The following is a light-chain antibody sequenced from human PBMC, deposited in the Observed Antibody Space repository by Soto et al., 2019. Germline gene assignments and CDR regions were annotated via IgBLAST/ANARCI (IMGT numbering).Light chain of an antibody. V-gene: IGKV3D-15*01. CDR1: QSVNNN. CDR3: QQYGRSPTT. CDR2: NAF. J-gene: IGKJ1*01. Sequence: ETLMTQSPATLSVSPGERATLSCRASQSVNNNLAWYQQKPGQAPRLLINNAFNRATGIPARFSGSGSGTDFTLTISSLEPEDFAVYYCQQYGRSPTTFGQGTKVDNK.